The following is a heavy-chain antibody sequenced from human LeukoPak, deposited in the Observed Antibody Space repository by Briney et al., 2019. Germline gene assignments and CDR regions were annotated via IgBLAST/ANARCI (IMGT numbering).Heavy chain of an antibody. V-gene: IGHV1-2*02. J-gene: IGHJ4*02. CDR2: ISPNSGDT. CDR3: ARDGNLDY. Sequence: ASVKVSCKASGHSFTGYYMHWVRQAPGQGLEWMGWISPNSGDTNYAQKFQGRVTMTRDTSISTAYMEVSGLRSDDTAVYYCARDGNLDYWGQGTLVTVSS. CDR1: GHSFTGYY.